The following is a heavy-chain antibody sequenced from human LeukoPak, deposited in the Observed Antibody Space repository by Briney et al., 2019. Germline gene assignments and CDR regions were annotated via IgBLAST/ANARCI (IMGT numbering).Heavy chain of an antibody. J-gene: IGHJ4*02. CDR1: GGSISSSSYY. D-gene: IGHD2-2*01. V-gene: IGHV4-39*01. CDR3: ASGGRYCSSTSCYDFDY. Sequence: PSETLSLTCTVSGGSISSSSYYWGWIRQPPGKGLEWIGSIYYSGSTYYNPSLKSRVTISVDTSKNQFSLKLSSVTAADTAVYYCASGGRYCSSTSCYDFDYWGQATLVTVSS. CDR2: IYYSGST.